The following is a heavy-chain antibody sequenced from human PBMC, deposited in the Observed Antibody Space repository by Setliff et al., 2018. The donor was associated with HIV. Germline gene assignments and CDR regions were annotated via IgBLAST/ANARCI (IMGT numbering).Heavy chain of an antibody. D-gene: IGHD6-13*01. CDR2: INVHNGDT. Sequence: GASVKVSCKASGYRFSSYGITWVRHAPGQGLEWMGWINVHNGDTKFGQRFQDRLTMTTDTSTTTAYMDLRSLRSDDTAVYYCARGLPADGYAFDLWGQGTMVTVSS. CDR3: ARGLPADGYAFDL. CDR1: GYRFSSYG. J-gene: IGHJ3*01. V-gene: IGHV1-18*01.